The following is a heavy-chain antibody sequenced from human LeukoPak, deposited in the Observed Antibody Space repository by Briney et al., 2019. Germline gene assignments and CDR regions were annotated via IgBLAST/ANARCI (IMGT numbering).Heavy chain of an antibody. CDR2: ISAYNGNT. V-gene: IGHV1-18*01. Sequence: ASVKVSCKASGYTFTSYGISWVRQAPGQGLEWMGWISAYNGNTNYAQKFQGRVTITADESTSTAYMELSSLRSEDTAVYYCARDRSSSWYEDFQHWGQGTLVTVSS. J-gene: IGHJ1*01. CDR3: ARDRSSSWYEDFQH. D-gene: IGHD6-13*01. CDR1: GYTFTSYG.